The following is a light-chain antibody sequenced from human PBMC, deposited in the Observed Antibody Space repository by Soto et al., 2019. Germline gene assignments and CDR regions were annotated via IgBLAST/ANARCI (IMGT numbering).Light chain of an antibody. CDR3: TSYTTSSTYVV. Sequence: QSVLTQPASVSGSPGQSLTISCTGTSSDVGGYNYVSWYQQHPGKAPKLMIYEVSNRPSGISNRFSGSKSGNTASLTISGLQAEDEADYYCTSYTTSSTYVVFGGGTKLTVL. CDR1: SSDVGGYNY. V-gene: IGLV2-14*01. J-gene: IGLJ2*01. CDR2: EVS.